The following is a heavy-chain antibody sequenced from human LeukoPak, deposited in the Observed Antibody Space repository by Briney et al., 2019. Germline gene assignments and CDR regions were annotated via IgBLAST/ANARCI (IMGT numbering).Heavy chain of an antibody. CDR2: IYTSGST. J-gene: IGHJ4*02. D-gene: IGHD6-13*01. CDR3: ARVRAAAGDY. CDR1: GGSISSGSYY. V-gene: IGHV4-61*02. Sequence: PSQTLSLTCTVSGGSISSGSYYWSWIRQPAGKGLEWIGRIYTSGSTNYNPSLKSRVTISVDTSKNQFSLKLSSVTAADTAVYYCARVRAAAGDYWGQGTLVTVSS.